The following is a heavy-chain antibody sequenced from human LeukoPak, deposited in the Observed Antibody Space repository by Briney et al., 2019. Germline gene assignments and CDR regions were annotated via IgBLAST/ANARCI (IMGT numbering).Heavy chain of an antibody. CDR3: ARGGYYDSSSDWFDP. CDR2: IDYSGST. D-gene: IGHD3-22*01. J-gene: IGHJ5*02. V-gene: IGHV4-59*08. CDR1: GGSISTYY. Sequence: SETLSLTCTVSGGSISTYYWSWIRQPPGKGLEWIGYIDYSGSTDYNPSLKSRVTISVDTSKNQFSLKLSSVTAADTAVYYCARGGYYDSSSDWFDPWGQGTLVTVSS.